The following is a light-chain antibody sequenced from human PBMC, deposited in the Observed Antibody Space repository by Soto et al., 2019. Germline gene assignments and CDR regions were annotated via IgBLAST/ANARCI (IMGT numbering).Light chain of an antibody. Sequence: QSALTQPASVSGSPGQSITISCTGTTSFVGSYNFVSWYQQLPGKVPQVLIYEDTKRPSGVSNRFSGSISGSTASLTISGLQAEDEADYHCCSYVGASTYVFGTGTKVTVL. CDR2: EDT. V-gene: IGLV2-23*01. CDR3: CSYVGASTYV. J-gene: IGLJ1*01. CDR1: TSFVGSYNF.